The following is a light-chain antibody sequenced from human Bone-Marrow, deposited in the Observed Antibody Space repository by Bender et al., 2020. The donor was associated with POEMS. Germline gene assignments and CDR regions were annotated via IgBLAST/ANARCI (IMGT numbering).Light chain of an antibody. CDR2: DDT. V-gene: IGLV3-21*02. CDR3: SSFTGSSTLGV. Sequence: SYVLTQAPSLSVTPGQTARMTCEGDNVGSKALHWYQQRAGQPPVLVMYDDTQRPSGIPERFSGSKSGNTASLTISGLQAQDEADYYCSSFTGSSTLGVFGTGTKVTVL. CDR1: NVGSKA. J-gene: IGLJ1*01.